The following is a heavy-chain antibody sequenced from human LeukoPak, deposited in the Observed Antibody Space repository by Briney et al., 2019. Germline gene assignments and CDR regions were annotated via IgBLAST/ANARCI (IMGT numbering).Heavy chain of an antibody. Sequence: SQTLSLTCAVSGGSISSGGYSWSWIRQPPGRGLEWIGSIYYSGSTYYNPSLKSRVTIPVDTSKNQFSLKLSSVTAADTAVYYCASRGTRWYIEDYWGQGTLVTVSS. V-gene: IGHV4-30-2*03. CDR3: ASRGTRWYIEDY. J-gene: IGHJ4*02. CDR1: GGSISSGGYS. CDR2: IYYSGST. D-gene: IGHD6-13*01.